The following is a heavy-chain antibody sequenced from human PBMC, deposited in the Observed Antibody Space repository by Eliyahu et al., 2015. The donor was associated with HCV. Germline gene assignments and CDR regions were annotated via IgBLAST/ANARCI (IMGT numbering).Heavy chain of an antibody. CDR2: HLWWGT. CDR1: GGSISSSSYY. V-gene: IGHV4-39*01. CDR3: ARHVKRMTTVTRDDY. Sequence: QLQLQESGPGLVKPSETLSLTCTVSGGSISSSSYYWGGIRQPPGKGLEWIWGYHLWWGTLLHPSLKSRVTISVDTSKNQFSLKLSSVTAADTAVYYCARHVKRMTTVTRDDYWGQGTLVTVSS. J-gene: IGHJ4*02. D-gene: IGHD4-17*01.